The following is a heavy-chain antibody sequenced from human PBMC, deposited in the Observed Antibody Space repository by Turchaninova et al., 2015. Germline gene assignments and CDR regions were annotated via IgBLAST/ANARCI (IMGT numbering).Heavy chain of an antibody. Sequence: QITLKESGPTLVKPTQALTLTCTFSGLSLSTSDVGVGWIRQPPGQALEWLALIYWYDNKRYSPSLKTRLTITKDTSGNQVVLTMANVDPADTATYYFAHARGNACSYFADWGQGTLVTVSS. J-gene: IGHJ4*02. V-gene: IGHV2-5*01. CDR3: AHARGNACSYFAD. D-gene: IGHD2-15*01. CDR1: GLSLSTSDVG. CDR2: IYWYDNK.